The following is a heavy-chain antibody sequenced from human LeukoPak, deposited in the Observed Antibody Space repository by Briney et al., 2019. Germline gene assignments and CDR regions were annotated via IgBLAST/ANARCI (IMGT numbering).Heavy chain of an antibody. CDR2: TYSGGDT. CDR1: GFTITNNY. J-gene: IGHJ4*02. V-gene: IGHV3-53*01. D-gene: IGHD6-19*01. Sequence: GASLRLSCAASGFTITNNYMSWVRQAPGKGLEWVSITYSGGDTYYADSVKGRFTISRDTSKNTLFLQMHSLRAGDTAVYYCARHAGYSSGWVSYYFDSWGQGTLVTVSS. CDR3: ARHAGYSSGWVSYYFDS.